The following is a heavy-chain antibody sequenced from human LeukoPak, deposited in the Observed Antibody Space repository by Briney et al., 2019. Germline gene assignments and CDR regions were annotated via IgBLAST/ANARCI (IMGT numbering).Heavy chain of an antibody. CDR2: IYYSGST. CDR1: GGSISSYY. D-gene: IGHD6-19*01. V-gene: IGHV4-59*12. J-gene: IGHJ5*02. CDR3: ARGRYSSGWYGTNWFDP. Sequence: PSETLSLTCTVSGGSISSYYWSWIRQPPGKGLEWIGYIYYSGSTNYNPSLKSRVTISVDTSKNQCSLKLSSVTAADTAVYYCARGRYSSGWYGTNWFDPWGQGTLVTVSS.